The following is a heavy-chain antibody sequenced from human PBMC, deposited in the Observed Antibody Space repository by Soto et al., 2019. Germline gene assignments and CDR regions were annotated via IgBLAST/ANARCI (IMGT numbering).Heavy chain of an antibody. CDR3: ARCRVSCSSASFYFYYGMDV. V-gene: IGHV1-18*04. CDR1: GYTFSSYG. Sequence: ASVKVSCKASGYTFSSYGISWVRQAPGQGLEWMGWISAYNGNTNYAQKLQGRVTMTTDTSTSTAYMELRSLTSDDTAVYYCARCRVSCSSASFYFYYGMDVGGQGNTVTVSS. CDR2: ISAYNGNT. D-gene: IGHD2-2*01. J-gene: IGHJ6*02.